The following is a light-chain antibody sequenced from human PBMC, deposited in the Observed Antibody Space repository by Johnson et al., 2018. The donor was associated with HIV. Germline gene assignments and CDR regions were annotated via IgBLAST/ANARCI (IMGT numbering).Light chain of an antibody. V-gene: IGLV1-51*02. CDR2: ENN. CDR3: GTWDSSLSAGPYV. J-gene: IGLJ1*01. Sequence: QSVLTQSPSVSAAPGQKVTISCSGSSSNIGNNYVSWYQQLPGTAPNLLIYENNKRPSGIPDRFSGSTSGTSATLGITGLQPGDEADYYCGTWDSSLSAGPYVFGTGTKVTVL. CDR1: SSNIGNNY.